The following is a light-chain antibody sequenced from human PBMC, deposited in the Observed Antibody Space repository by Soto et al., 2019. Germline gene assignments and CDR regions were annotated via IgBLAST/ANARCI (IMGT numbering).Light chain of an antibody. CDR2: AAS. Sequence: DIQMTQSPSSLSASVGDRVTITCRGSQGINNYLAWYQQKPGKVPKLLIYAASTLQSGVPSRFSGSGSGTDFTLTISSLQPEDVATYYCQKYNSAPRTFGQGTRVEIK. V-gene: IGKV1-27*01. J-gene: IGKJ1*01. CDR3: QKYNSAPRT. CDR1: QGINNY.